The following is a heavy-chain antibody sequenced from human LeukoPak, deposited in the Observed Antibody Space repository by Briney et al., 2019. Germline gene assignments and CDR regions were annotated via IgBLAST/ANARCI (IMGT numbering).Heavy chain of an antibody. J-gene: IGHJ4*02. D-gene: IGHD3-22*01. CDR2: INSDGSST. CDR3: ASLMGDYYDSSGYPLDY. Sequence: SGGSLRPSCAASGFTFSSYWMHWVRQAPGKGLVWVSRINSDGSSTSYADSVKGRFTISRDNAKNTLYLQMNSLRAEDTAVYYCASLMGDYYDSSGYPLDYWGQGTLVTVSS. CDR1: GFTFSSYW. V-gene: IGHV3-74*01.